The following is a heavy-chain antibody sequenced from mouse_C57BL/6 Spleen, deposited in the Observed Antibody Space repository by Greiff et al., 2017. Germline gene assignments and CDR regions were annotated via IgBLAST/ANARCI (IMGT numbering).Heavy chain of an antibody. CDR2: IRSKSNNYAT. CDR3: VRHSRVFDY. Sequence: EVQVVESGGGLVQPKGSLKLSCAASGFSFNTYAMNWVRQAPGKGLEWVARIRSKSNNYATYYADSVKDRFTISRDDSESMLYLQMNNLKTEDTAMYYCVRHSRVFDYWGQGTTLTVSS. V-gene: IGHV10-1*01. J-gene: IGHJ2*01. D-gene: IGHD6-2*01. CDR1: GFSFNTYA.